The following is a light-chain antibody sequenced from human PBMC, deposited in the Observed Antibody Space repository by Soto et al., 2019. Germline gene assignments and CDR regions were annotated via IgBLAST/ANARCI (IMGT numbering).Light chain of an antibody. CDR1: QSISTW. J-gene: IGKJ2*01. CDR2: DAS. CDR3: HRYMTCTT. V-gene: IGKV1-5*01. Sequence: DIQMTQSPSTLSASVGDRVTITCLDSQSISTWLVWYQQKPGKAPKVLIYDASSLQSGVPSRFSGHGSGTGFTFTLSILQPDDPAICYCHRYMTCTTCVRGTQRESK.